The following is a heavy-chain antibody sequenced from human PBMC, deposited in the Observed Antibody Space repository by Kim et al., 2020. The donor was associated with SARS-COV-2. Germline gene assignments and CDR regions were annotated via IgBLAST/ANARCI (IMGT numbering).Heavy chain of an antibody. Sequence: SETLSLTCTVSGGSISSGSYYWSWIRQPAGKGLEWIGRIYTSGSTNYNPSLKSRVTISVDTSKNQFSLKLSSVTAADTAVYYCARDGGTWWDQWGYFDYWGQGTLVTVSS. V-gene: IGHV4-61*02. CDR3: ARDGGTWWDQWGYFDY. CDR1: GGSISSGSYY. D-gene: IGHD3-16*01. CDR2: IYTSGST. J-gene: IGHJ4*02.